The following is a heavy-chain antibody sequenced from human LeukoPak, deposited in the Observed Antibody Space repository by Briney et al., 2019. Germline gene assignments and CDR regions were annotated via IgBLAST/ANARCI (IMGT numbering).Heavy chain of an antibody. CDR2: INAGNGNT. D-gene: IGHD4-17*01. V-gene: IGHV1-3*01. J-gene: IGHJ4*02. CDR3: ARDAYGDFSIDY. Sequence: ASVKVSCKASGYTFTSYAMHWVRQAPGQRLEWMGWINAGNGNTKYSQKFQGRVTITRDTSASTAYMELSSLRSEDTAVYYCARDAYGDFSIDYWGQGTLVTVSS. CDR1: GYTFTSYA.